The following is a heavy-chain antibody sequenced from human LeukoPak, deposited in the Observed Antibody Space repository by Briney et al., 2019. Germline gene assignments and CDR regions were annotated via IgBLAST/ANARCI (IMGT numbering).Heavy chain of an antibody. J-gene: IGHJ4*02. Sequence: ASVKVSCKASGYTFTSYGISWVRQAPGQGLEWMGWISAYNGNTNYAQKLQGRVTMTTDTSTSTAYMELRSLRSDDTAVYYCAHTPGYYDFWSGYYTGRDFDYWGQGTLVTVSS. V-gene: IGHV1-18*01. D-gene: IGHD3-3*01. CDR2: ISAYNGNT. CDR3: AHTPGYYDFWSGYYTGRDFDY. CDR1: GYTFTSYG.